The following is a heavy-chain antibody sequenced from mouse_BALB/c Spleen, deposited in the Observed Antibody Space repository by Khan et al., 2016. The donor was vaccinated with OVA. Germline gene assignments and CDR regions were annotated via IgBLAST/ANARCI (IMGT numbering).Heavy chain of an antibody. D-gene: IGHD1-1*01. CDR2: IAPGSGST. CDR1: GYTFTSYW. J-gene: IGHJ4*01. V-gene: IGHV1S41*01. Sequence: DLVKPGASVKLSCKASGYTFTSYWINWIKQRPGQGLEWIGRIAPGSGSTYYNEMFKGKATLTVDTSSTTAYIQLSSLSSEDSAVYFCARENYYRRTCYAMDYWGQGTSVTVSS. CDR3: ARENYYRRTCYAMDY.